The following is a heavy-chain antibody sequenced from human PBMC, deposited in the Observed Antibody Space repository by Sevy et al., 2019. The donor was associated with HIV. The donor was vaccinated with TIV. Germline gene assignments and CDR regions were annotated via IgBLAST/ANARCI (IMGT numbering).Heavy chain of an antibody. CDR1: GFTFSSSG. V-gene: IGHV3-30*02. CDR2: IRFDGSTQ. Sequence: GGSLRLSCAASGFTFSSSGMHWVRQAPGKGLEWMAFIRFDGSTQYYVDSVKGRFTISRDNSKNRVFLQMNSLRAEDTAVYYCVKDYIAVAGLFDYWGQGTLVTVSS. D-gene: IGHD6-19*01. CDR3: VKDYIAVAGLFDY. J-gene: IGHJ4*02.